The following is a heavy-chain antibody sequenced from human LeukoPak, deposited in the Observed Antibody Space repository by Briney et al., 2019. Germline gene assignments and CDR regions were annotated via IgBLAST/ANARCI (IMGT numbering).Heavy chain of an antibody. CDR1: GFTLSRYA. J-gene: IGHJ4*02. V-gene: IGHV3-23*01. CDR3: AKDVTVTTPLYFDS. D-gene: IGHD4-17*01. Sequence: GGSLRLSCAASGFTLSRYAMSWVRQAPGKGLEWVSAISGSGGSTYYAGSVKGRFTISRDNSKNTLYLQMNSLRAEDTAVYYCAKDVTVTTPLYFDSWGQGTLVTVSS. CDR2: ISGSGGST.